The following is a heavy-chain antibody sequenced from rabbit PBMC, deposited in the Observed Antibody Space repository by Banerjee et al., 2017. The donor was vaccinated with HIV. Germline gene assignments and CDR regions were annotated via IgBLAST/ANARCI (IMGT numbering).Heavy chain of an antibody. Sequence: QEQLEESGGDLVKPEGSLTLTCTASGFSFSSSYYTCWVRRAPGKGLEWIACIYAGDGSTYYASWVNGRFTISKTSSTTVTLQMTSLTAADTATYFCARSTYGYAGYGGAFDPWGPGTLVTVS. J-gene: IGHJ2*01. CDR1: GFSFSSSYY. V-gene: IGHV1S45*01. CDR3: ARSTYGYAGYGGAFDP. D-gene: IGHD6-1*01. CDR2: IYAGDGST.